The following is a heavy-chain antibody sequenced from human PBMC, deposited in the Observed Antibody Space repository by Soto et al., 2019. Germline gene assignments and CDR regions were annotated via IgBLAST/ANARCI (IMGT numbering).Heavy chain of an antibody. CDR3: AKDGANTRATFDY. Sequence: LRLSCAASGFTFSSYGMHWVRQAPGKGLEWVAVISYDGSNKYYADSVKGRFTISRDNSKNTLYLQMNSLRAEDTAVYYCAKDGANTRATFDYWGQGTLVTVSS. CDR1: GFTFSSYG. CDR2: ISYDGSNK. D-gene: IGHD1-26*01. V-gene: IGHV3-30*18. J-gene: IGHJ4*02.